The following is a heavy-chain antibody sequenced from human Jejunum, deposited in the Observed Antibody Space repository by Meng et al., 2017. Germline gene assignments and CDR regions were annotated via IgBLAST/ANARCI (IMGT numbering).Heavy chain of an antibody. CDR2: ISGHNENT. J-gene: IGHJ5*02. D-gene: IGHD1-1*01. CDR3: ARELPRTRWFDP. Sequence: QVQLVPTGAEGKKTGASVKVSCKASGYTFSNFAITCVRQAPRQWLEWMESISGHNENTNKEQKFQGRVTMTTDTSTSTAYMELSSLTSEDTALYYCARELPRTRWFDPWGQGTLVTVSS. V-gene: IGHV1-18*01. CDR1: GYTFSNFA.